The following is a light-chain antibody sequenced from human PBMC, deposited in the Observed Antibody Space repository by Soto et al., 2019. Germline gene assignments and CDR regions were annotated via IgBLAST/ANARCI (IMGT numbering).Light chain of an antibody. V-gene: IGLV2-14*01. J-gene: IGLJ2*01. Sequence: QSALTQPASVSGSPGQSITISCTGTSSDVGGYNYVSWYQQHPGKAPKLMIYDVSNRPSGVSNRFSGSKSCNTASLTISGLQAEDEADYYCSSYKSSSTIVVFGGGTKLTVL. CDR3: SSYKSSSTIVV. CDR2: DVS. CDR1: SSDVGGYNY.